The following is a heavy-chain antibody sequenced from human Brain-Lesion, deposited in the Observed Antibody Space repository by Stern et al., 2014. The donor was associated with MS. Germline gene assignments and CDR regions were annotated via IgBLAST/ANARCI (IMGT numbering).Heavy chain of an antibody. V-gene: IGHV4-39*01. CDR1: GGSVSSTSYA. Sequence: QLQLQESGPGLVKPSETLSLTCTVAGGSVSSTSYAWAWIRQPPGKGLEWIGTIYYSGNTSYSPSLKGGLPISQDTPKKQFSLQLRSVTAADTAVYYCAGEEDIRYCSGGSCTGNWFDPWGQGTLVTVSS. CDR2: IYYSGNT. D-gene: IGHD2-15*01. J-gene: IGHJ5*02. CDR3: AGEEDIRYCSGGSCTGNWFDP.